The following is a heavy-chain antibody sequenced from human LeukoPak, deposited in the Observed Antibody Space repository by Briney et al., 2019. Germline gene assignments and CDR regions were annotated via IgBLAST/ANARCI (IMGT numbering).Heavy chain of an antibody. CDR3: ARDHNWGPDY. J-gene: IGHJ4*02. CDR2: IHPKTVVT. CDR1: GYSFTDHY. Sequence: ASVRVSCKASGYSFTDHYLNWLRQAPRHELKWMAWIHPKTVVTNYAERFQGRLSLTRDTSISTLYMELNSLTSDDTAVYYCARDHNWGPDYWGQGTLVSVSS. D-gene: IGHD7-27*01. V-gene: IGHV1-2*02.